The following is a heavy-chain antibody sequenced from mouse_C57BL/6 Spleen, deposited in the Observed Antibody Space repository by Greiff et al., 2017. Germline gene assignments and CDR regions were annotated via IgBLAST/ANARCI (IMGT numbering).Heavy chain of an antibody. D-gene: IGHD2-4*01. V-gene: IGHV1-50*01. CDR2: IDPSDSYT. J-gene: IGHJ3*01. Sequence: QVQLQQPGAELVKPGASVKLSCKASGYTFTSYWMQWVKQRPGQGLEWIGEIDPSDSYTNYNQKFKGKATLTVDTSSSTAYMQLSSLTSEDSAVYYCAPSIGLRRDWGQGTLVTVSA. CDR1: GYTFTSYW. CDR3: APSIGLRRD.